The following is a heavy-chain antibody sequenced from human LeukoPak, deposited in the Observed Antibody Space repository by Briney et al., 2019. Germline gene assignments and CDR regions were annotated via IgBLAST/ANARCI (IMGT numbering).Heavy chain of an antibody. CDR2: ISYHGTNT. CDR1: GLAFGSYW. D-gene: IGHD2-15*01. Sequence: QTGGSLRLSCAASGLAFGSYWMNWARQAPGRGLEWVAAISYHGTNTYYADSVKGRFTISRDNSKNTLYLQMNSLRAEDTAVYYCARVAHCSGGSCSDYYYYGMDVWGQGTTVTVSS. V-gene: IGHV3-30*03. CDR3: ARVAHCSGGSCSDYYYYGMDV. J-gene: IGHJ6*02.